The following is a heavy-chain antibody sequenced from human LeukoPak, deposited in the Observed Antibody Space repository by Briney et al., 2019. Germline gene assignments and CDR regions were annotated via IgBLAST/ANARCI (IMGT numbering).Heavy chain of an antibody. CDR2: IRSKAYGGTT. V-gene: IGHV3-49*03. D-gene: IGHD3-22*01. Sequence: GRSLRLSCTASGFTFGDYAMSWFRQAPGKGLEWVGFIRSKAYGGTTEYAASVKGRFTISRDDPKSIAYLQMNSLKTEDTAVYYCTRGYYDSSGFDYWGQGTLVTVSS. J-gene: IGHJ4*02. CDR1: GFTFGDYA. CDR3: TRGYYDSSGFDY.